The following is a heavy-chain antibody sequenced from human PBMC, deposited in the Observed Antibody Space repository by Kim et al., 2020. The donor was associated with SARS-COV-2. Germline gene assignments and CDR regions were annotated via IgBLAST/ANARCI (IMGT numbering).Heavy chain of an antibody. J-gene: IGHJ4*02. CDR3: AIITYYYDSSAPSAFDY. V-gene: IGHV3-23*01. D-gene: IGHD3-22*01. Sequence: GKGRFTISRDNSKNTLYLQMNSLRAEDTAVYYCAIITYYYDSSAPSAFDYWGQGTLVTVSS.